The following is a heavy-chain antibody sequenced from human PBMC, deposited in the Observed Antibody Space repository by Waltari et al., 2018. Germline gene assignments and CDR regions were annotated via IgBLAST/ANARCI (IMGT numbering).Heavy chain of an antibody. Sequence: QLQLQESGPGLVKPSETLSLTCTVSGGSISSSSYYWGWIRPPPGKGLEWIGSIYYSGSNDYNPSLKSRVTISVDTSKNQFSLKLSSVTAADTAVYYCARHGDYWGQGTLVTVSA. CDR1: GGSISSSSYY. J-gene: IGHJ4*02. CDR3: ARHGDY. V-gene: IGHV4-39*01. CDR2: IYYSGSN.